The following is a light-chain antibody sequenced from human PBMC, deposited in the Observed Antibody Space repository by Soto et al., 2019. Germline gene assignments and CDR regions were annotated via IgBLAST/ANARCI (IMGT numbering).Light chain of an antibody. CDR3: HHYDSSPPYT. J-gene: IGKJ2*01. CDR1: RSFSSSY. Sequence: EIVLTQSPGTLSLSPGERATLSCRASRSFSSSYLAWYQHKVGQAPRLLIYAASTRATGIPDRFSGSGSATDFTLTISRLEPEDSAVCYCHHYDSSPPYTFGQGTKLEIK. V-gene: IGKV3-20*01. CDR2: AAS.